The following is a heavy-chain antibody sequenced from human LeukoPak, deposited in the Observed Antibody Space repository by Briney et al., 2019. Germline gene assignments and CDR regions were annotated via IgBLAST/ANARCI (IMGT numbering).Heavy chain of an antibody. CDR2: INHSGST. D-gene: IGHD3-22*01. J-gene: IGHJ4*02. CDR3: ARVPGAYYYDSTQKGYFDY. V-gene: IGHV4-34*01. CDR1: GGSFSGYY. Sequence: SETLSLTCAVYGGSFSGYYWSWIRQPPGKGLEWIGEINHSGSTNYNPSLKSRVTISVDTSNNQFSLKLSSVTAADTAVYYCARVPGAYYYDSTQKGYFDYWGQGTLVTVSS.